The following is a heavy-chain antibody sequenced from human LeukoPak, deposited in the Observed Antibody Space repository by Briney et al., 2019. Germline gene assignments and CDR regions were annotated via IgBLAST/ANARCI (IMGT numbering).Heavy chain of an antibody. D-gene: IGHD7-27*01. V-gene: IGHV5-51*01. CDR3: ARPLTGGHDAFDI. CDR1: GYSFTNYW. J-gene: IGHJ3*02. CDR2: IYPGDSDT. Sequence: RGESLKISCKGSGYSFTNYWIGWVRQMPGKGLEWMGIIYPGDSDTRYSPSFQGQVTISADKSISTAYLQWSSLRASDTAMYYCARPLTGGHDAFDIWGQGTMVTVSS.